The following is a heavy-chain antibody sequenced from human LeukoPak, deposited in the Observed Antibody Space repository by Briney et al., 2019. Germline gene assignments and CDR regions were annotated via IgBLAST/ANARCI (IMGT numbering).Heavy chain of an antibody. J-gene: IGHJ6*02. CDR3: ASLYGSGSYYIGYYYGMDV. Sequence: GGSLRLSCAASGFTFSSYSMTWVRQAPGKGLEWVSSISSSSSYIYYADSVKGRFTISRDNAKNSLYLQMNSLRAEDTAVYYCASLYGSGSYYIGYYYGMDVWGQGTTVTVSS. V-gene: IGHV3-21*01. CDR2: ISSSSSYI. CDR1: GFTFSSYS. D-gene: IGHD3-10*01.